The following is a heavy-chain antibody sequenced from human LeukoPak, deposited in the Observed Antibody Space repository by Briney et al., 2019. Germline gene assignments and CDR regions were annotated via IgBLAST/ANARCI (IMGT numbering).Heavy chain of an antibody. D-gene: IGHD6-19*01. CDR3: ARAYFSSGWYFFDY. V-gene: IGHV6-1*01. Sequence: SQTLSLTCAISGDSVSSNSVTWNWIRQSPSRGLEWLGRTYYRSTWYNDYAVSVRGRITINPDTSKNQFSLQLNSVTPEDTAVYYCARAYFSSGWYFFDYWGQGTLVTVSS. J-gene: IGHJ4*02. CDR1: GDSVSSNSVT. CDR2: TYYRSTWYN.